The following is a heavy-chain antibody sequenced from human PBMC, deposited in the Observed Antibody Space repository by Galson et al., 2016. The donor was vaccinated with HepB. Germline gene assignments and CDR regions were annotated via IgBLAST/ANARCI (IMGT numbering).Heavy chain of an antibody. CDR2: IVFGSGNT. CDR3: AMDRLGGLDY. V-gene: IGHV1-58*02. J-gene: IGHJ4*02. Sequence: SVKVSCKAPGFNFGSKAIHWVRQARGQHLEWIGWIVFGSGNTNFAQDLQERVTFARDISTNTVHMDLGGLTSDDTAVYYCAMDRLGGLDYWGQGTQVTVS. CDR1: GFNFGSKA. D-gene: IGHD3-9*01.